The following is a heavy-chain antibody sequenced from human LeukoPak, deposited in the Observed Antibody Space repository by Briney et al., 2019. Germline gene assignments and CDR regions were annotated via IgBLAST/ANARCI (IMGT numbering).Heavy chain of an antibody. CDR3: ARGGYYGSGIDAFDI. D-gene: IGHD3-10*01. J-gene: IGHJ3*02. Sequence: PSQTLSLTCTVSGGSISSGGYYCTWIRQPPGKGLEWIGYIHHSGTMYYGPSLKSRLTISVDRSKNQSSLELTSVTAADTAVYYCARGGYYGSGIDAFDIWGQGTMVTVSS. CDR1: GGSISSGGYY. CDR2: IHHSGTM. V-gene: IGHV4-30-2*01.